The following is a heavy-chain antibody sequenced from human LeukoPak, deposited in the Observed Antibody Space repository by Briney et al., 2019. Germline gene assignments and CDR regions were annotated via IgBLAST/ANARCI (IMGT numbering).Heavy chain of an antibody. D-gene: IGHD3-22*01. CDR2: IIPIFGTA. CDR1: GGTFSIYA. J-gene: IGHJ4*02. V-gene: IGHV1-69*05. Sequence: ASVKVSCKPSGGTFSIYAISWVRHAPGQGLEWMGGIIPIFGTANYAQKFQGRVTITTDESTSTAYMELSSLRSEDTAVYYCARGLYYDSSGYADWGQGTLVTVSS. CDR3: ARGLYYDSSGYAD.